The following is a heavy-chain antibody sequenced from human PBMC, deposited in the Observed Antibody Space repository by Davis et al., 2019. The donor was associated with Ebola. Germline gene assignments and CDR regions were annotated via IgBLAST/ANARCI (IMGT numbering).Heavy chain of an antibody. CDR3: ARSPRSMTPYYFDY. J-gene: IGHJ4*02. Sequence: ASVKVSCKASGYTFTAYYIHWVRQAPGQGLEWVGWINPKSGGTYSAQKFQGRVTMTRDTSTSTVYMELSSLRSEDTALYYCARSPRSMTPYYFDYWGQGTLVTVSS. CDR1: GYTFTAYY. V-gene: IGHV1-2*02. CDR2: INPKSGGT.